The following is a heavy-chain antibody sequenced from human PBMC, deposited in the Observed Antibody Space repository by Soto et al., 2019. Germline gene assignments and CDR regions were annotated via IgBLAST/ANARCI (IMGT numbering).Heavy chain of an antibody. D-gene: IGHD2-2*01. CDR2: INAGNGNT. CDR3: ARAGHCISTSCYAFDI. V-gene: IGHV1-3*01. Sequence: ASVKVSCKASGYTFTSYAMHWVRQAPGQRLEWMGWINAGNGNTKYSQKFQGRVTITRDTSASTAYMELSSLRSEDTAVYYCARAGHCISTSCYAFDIWGQGTMVTVSS. CDR1: GYTFTSYA. J-gene: IGHJ3*02.